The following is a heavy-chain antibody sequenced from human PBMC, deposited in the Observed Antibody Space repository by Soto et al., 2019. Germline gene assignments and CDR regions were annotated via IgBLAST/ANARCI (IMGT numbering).Heavy chain of an antibody. CDR2: IYWDDDK. J-gene: IGHJ5*02. V-gene: IGHV2-5*02. D-gene: IGHD3-9*01. CDR3: ARRLVDDLFGNLFAP. CDR1: GFSLSTNGVA. Sequence: GPTLVNPTQTLTLTCSFSGFSLSTNGVAVGWIRQPPGKALEWLALIYWDDDKRYNPSLKSRLAITKDTSKNQVVLTMTNMHPVDTGTYYCARRLVDDLFGNLFAPWGQRTLVTVSS.